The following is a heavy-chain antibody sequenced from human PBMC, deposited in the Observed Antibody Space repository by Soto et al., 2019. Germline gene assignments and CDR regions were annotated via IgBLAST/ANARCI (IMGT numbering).Heavy chain of an antibody. CDR3: ASSAAGRSKVWFDP. V-gene: IGHV1-2*04. CDR1: GYTFTGYY. Sequence: ASVKVSCKASGYTFTGYYMHWVRQAPGQGLEWMGWINPNSGGTNYAQKFQGWVTMTRDTSISTAYMELSRLRSDDTAVYYCASSAAGRSKVWFDPWGQGTLVTVSS. J-gene: IGHJ5*02. CDR2: INPNSGGT. D-gene: IGHD6-13*01.